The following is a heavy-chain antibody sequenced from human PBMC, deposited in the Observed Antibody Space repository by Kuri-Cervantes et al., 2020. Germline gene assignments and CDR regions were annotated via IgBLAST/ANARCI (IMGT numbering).Heavy chain of an antibody. D-gene: IGHD2-2*01. J-gene: IGHJ3*02. V-gene: IGHV4-61*08. CDR3: ARVGSSYAHSGDAFDI. Sequence: GSLRLSCTVSGGSISSGDYYWSWIRQPPGKGLEWIGYIYYSGSTNYNPSLKSRVTISVDTSKNQFSLKLSSVTAADTAVYYCARVGSSYAHSGDAFDIWGQGTMVTVSS. CDR2: IYYSGST. CDR1: GGSISSGDYY.